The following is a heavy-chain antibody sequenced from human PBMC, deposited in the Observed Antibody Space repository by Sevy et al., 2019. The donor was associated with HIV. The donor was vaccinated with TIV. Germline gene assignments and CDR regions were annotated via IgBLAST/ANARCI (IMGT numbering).Heavy chain of an antibody. J-gene: IGHJ4*02. D-gene: IGHD5-12*01. V-gene: IGHV3-49*03. Sequence: GGSLRLSCTTSGFTFDDYAMSWFRQAPGKGLEWVAFITRNCYEAYGGTTDYGASVKGRFIISRDDSKSIAYLQMYSLRTEDTAVYYCTRGLATADTPEYYFDYWGQGTLVTVSS. CDR1: GFTFDDYA. CDR2: ITRNCYEAYGGTT. CDR3: TRGLATADTPEYYFDY.